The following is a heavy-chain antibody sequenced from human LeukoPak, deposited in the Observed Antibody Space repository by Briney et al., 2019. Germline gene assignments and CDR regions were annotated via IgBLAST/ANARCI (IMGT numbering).Heavy chain of an antibody. V-gene: IGHV4-30-2*01. Sequence: PSETLSLTCAVSGGSISSGGYSWSWIRQPPGKGLEWIGYIYHSGSTYYNPSLKSRVTISVDRSKNQFSLKLSPVTAADTAVYYCARVAGYYDSSGYPTGYYFDYWGQGTLVTISS. CDR3: ARVAGYYDSSGYPTGYYFDY. D-gene: IGHD3-22*01. CDR2: IYHSGST. CDR1: GGSISSGGYS. J-gene: IGHJ4*02.